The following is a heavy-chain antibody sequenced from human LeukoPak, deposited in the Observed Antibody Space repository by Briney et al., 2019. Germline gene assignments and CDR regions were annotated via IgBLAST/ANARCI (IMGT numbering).Heavy chain of an antibody. J-gene: IGHJ4*02. CDR1: GFTFSSYE. CDR2: IKQDGGEK. Sequence: GGSLRLSCAASGFTFSSYEMTWVRHAPGKGLEWVATIKQDGGEKYYVDSVKGRFTISRDNAKNSLSLQMSSLRAEDTAVYYCARDRNTDFWSGYYTNYFDYWGQGTLVIVSS. V-gene: IGHV3-7*01. CDR3: ARDRNTDFWSGYYTNYFDY. D-gene: IGHD3-3*01.